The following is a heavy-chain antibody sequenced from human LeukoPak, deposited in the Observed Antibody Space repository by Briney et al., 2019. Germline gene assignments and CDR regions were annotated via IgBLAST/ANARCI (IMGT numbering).Heavy chain of an antibody. J-gene: IGHJ4*02. Sequence: GGSLRLSCAASGFTFSSYGMHWVRQAPGKGLEWVAVISYDGSNKYYADSVKGRFISSRDNTKNSLYLQMNSLRAEDTAIYYCARDLRIVSGSYLDYWGQGTLVTVSS. CDR3: ARDLRIVSGSYLDY. D-gene: IGHD1-26*01. V-gene: IGHV3-30*03. CDR2: ISYDGSNK. CDR1: GFTFSSYG.